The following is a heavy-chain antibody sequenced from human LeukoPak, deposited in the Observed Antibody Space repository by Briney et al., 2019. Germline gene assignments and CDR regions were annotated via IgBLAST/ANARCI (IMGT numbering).Heavy chain of an antibody. CDR3: TKRGYSGYDYVDY. CDR1: GFTFSSYA. V-gene: IGHV3-23*01. Sequence: AGGSLRLSCAASGFTFSSYAMSWVRQAPGKGLEWVSAISGSGGSTYYADSVKGRFTISRDNSKNTLYLQMNSLRAEDTAVYYCTKRGYSGYDYVDYWGQGTLVTVSS. CDR2: ISGSGGST. D-gene: IGHD5-12*01. J-gene: IGHJ4*02.